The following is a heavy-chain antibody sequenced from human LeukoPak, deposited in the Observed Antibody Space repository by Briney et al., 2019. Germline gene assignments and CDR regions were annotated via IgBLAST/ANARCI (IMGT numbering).Heavy chain of an antibody. CDR2: INPNSGGT. CDR3: ARGGQYAGSYFDY. Sequence: ASVKVSCKASGYTFTGYYLYWVRQAPGQGPEWMGWINPNSGGTNYAQKFQGRVTVTRDTSISTAYMELSRLGSDDTAVYYCARGGQYAGSYFDYWGQGTLVTVSS. D-gene: IGHD1-26*01. CDR1: GYTFTGYY. V-gene: IGHV1-2*02. J-gene: IGHJ4*02.